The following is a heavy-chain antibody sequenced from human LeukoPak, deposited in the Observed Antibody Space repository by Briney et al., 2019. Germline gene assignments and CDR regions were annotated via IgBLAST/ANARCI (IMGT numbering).Heavy chain of an antibody. CDR3: ARRFTMVRGVDYYYYGMDV. V-gene: IGHV1-18*01. CDR2: ISAYNGNT. Sequence: ASVKVSCKASGYTFTSYGISWVRQAPGQGLEWMGWISAYNGNTNYAQKLQGRVTMTTDTSTSTAYMELRSLRSDDTAVYYCARRFTMVRGVDYYYYGMDVWGQGTTVTVSS. J-gene: IGHJ6*02. CDR1: GYTFTSYG. D-gene: IGHD3-10*01.